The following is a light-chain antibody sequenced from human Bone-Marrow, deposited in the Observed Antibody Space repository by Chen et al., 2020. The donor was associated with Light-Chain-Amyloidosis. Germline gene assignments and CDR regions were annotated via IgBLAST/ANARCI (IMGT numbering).Light chain of an antibody. CDR3: QVWDRSSDRPV. CDR2: DDS. Sequence: YVLTQPSSVSVAPGQTATIACGGNNIGATSVHWYQQAPGQAPLLVVYDDSDRPSGIPERLSGSSSGNTATLTISRVEAGDEADYYCQVWDRSSDRPVFGGGTKLTVL. V-gene: IGLV3-21*02. J-gene: IGLJ3*02. CDR1: NIGATS.